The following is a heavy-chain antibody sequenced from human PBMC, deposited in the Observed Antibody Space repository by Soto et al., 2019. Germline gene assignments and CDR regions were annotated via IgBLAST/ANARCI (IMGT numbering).Heavy chain of an antibody. CDR3: AKQGNGYNTDY. Sequence: GGSLRLSCAASGFTFSTCAMNWVRQAPGKGLEWVSGISDSGVSSYYADSVKGRFTISRDNSKNTLHLQMNSLRAEDTAVYYCAKQGNGYNTDYWGQGTLVTVSS. J-gene: IGHJ4*02. CDR1: GFTFSTCA. V-gene: IGHV3-23*01. CDR2: ISDSGVSS. D-gene: IGHD5-12*01.